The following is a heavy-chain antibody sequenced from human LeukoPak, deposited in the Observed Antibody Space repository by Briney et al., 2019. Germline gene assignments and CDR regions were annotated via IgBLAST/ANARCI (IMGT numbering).Heavy chain of an antibody. D-gene: IGHD2-15*01. J-gene: IGHJ6*03. CDR3: ASGSGGYCSGGSCYSDYYYYMDL. Sequence: SVTVSFTASGGTFTIYAISWGRQTPRQGLEGMGGIIPIFGTANYAQKLQGRVTITADESTSTAYMELSSLRSEDTAVYYCASGSGGYCSGGSCYSDYYYYMDLWGKGTPVTVSS. CDR1: GGTFTIYA. CDR2: IIPIFGTA. V-gene: IGHV1-69*13.